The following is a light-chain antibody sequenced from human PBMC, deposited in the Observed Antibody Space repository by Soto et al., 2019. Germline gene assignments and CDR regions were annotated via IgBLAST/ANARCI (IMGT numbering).Light chain of an antibody. CDR1: QSVSSNF. CDR3: QQYGSSPET. V-gene: IGKV3-20*01. J-gene: IGKJ1*01. CDR2: GAS. Sequence: EFVLTQSPGTLSLSPGERATLSCRGSQSVSSNFLAWYQEKPGQAPRLLMYGASSRATGIPDRFSGSGSGTDGTLTISRLEPEDGAVYYCQQYGSSPETFGQGTKVDNK.